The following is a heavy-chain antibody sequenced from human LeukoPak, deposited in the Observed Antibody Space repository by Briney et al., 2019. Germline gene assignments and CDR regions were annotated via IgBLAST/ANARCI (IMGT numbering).Heavy chain of an antibody. CDR2: INPNNGGT. J-gene: IGHJ5*02. CDR1: GYTFTDYD. D-gene: IGHD6-13*01. Sequence: ASVKVSCKASGYTFTDYDMHWVRQAPGQGLEWMGWINPNNGGTNYAQKFQGRVTMTRDTSISTAYMELSRLRSDDPAVYYCARERGQQVRFDPWGQGTLVTVSS. V-gene: IGHV1-2*02. CDR3: ARERGQQVRFDP.